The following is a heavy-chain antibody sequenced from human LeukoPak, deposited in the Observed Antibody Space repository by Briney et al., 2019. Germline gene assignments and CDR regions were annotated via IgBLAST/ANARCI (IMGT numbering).Heavy chain of an antibody. D-gene: IGHD3-9*01. Sequence: SVTVSCKASGGTFSSYAISWVRQAPGQGLEWMGGINRIFGTANYAQKVQVRVTISTDESTSTAYMELSSLRSEDTAVYYCARAGDILTCYYNFDYLGQGTLVTVSS. J-gene: IGHJ4*02. CDR2: INRIFGTA. CDR1: GGTFSSYA. V-gene: IGHV1-69*05. CDR3: ARAGDILTCYYNFDY.